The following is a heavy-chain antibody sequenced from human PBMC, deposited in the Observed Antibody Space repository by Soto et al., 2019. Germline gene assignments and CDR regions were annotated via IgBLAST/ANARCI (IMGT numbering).Heavy chain of an antibody. D-gene: IGHD2-2*01. CDR2: IAYDGSNQ. CDR1: GFTFSNYG. J-gene: IGHJ6*02. V-gene: IGHV3-30*18. CDR3: AKDIALVPTALQLTNPPRYGMDV. Sequence: PGGSLRLSCAASGFTFSNYGMHWVRQAPGKGLEWVAVIAYDGSNQYYADSVKGRLIISRDNSKNTLYLQMNSLRAEDTALYYCAKDIALVPTALQLTNPPRYGMDVWGQGTTVTVSS.